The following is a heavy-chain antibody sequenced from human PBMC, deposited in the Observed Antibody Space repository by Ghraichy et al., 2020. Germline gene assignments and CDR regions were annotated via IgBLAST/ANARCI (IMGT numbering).Heavy chain of an antibody. D-gene: IGHD3-3*02. CDR2: IYYSGST. CDR3: ARHARMSGGNVYFQH. J-gene: IGHJ1*01. CDR1: GGSISSSSYY. Sequence: SETLSLTCTVSGGSISSSSYYWGWIRQPPGKGLEWIGSIYYSGSTYYNPSLKSRVTISVDTSKNQFSLKLSSVTAADTAVYYCARHARMSGGNVYFQHWGQGTLVTVSS. V-gene: IGHV4-39*07.